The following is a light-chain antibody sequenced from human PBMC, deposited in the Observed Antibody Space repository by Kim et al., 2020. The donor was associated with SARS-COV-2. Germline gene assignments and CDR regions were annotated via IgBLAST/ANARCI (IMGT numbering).Light chain of an antibody. V-gene: IGLV3-1*01. Sequence: SYELTQPHSVSVSPGQTASITCCGDKLGDKYACWYQQKPGQSPVLVIYQDSKRPSGIPERFSGSNSGNTATLTISGTQAMDEADYYCQAWDSSTVVCGGG. CDR2: QDS. CDR3: QAWDSSTVV. J-gene: IGLJ2*01. CDR1: KLGDKY.